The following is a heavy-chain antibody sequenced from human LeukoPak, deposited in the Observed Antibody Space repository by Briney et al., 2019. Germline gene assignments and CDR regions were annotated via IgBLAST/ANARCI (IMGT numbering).Heavy chain of an antibody. CDR1: GGTFSSYA. CDR2: IIPIFGTA. CDR3: AREAAGGGWSYYYYYMDV. D-gene: IGHD6-19*01. J-gene: IGHJ6*03. V-gene: IGHV1-69*05. Sequence: SVKVSCKASGGTFSSYAISWVRQAPGQGLEWVGRIIPIFGTANYAQKFQGRVTITTDESTSTAYMELSSLRSEDTAVYYCAREAAGGGWSYYYYYMDVWGKGTTVTVSS.